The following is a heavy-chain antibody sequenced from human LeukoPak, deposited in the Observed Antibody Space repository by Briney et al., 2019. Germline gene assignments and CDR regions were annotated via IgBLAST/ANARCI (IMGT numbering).Heavy chain of an antibody. CDR3: ARVLMSYYDSSGPNYYYYGMDV. D-gene: IGHD3-22*01. V-gene: IGHV1-18*01. CDR1: GCTFTSYG. CDR2: IGAYSGNT. Sequence: ASVKVSCKASGCTFTSYGISWVRQAPGQGLEWMGWIGAYSGNTNYAQKLQGRVTMTTDTSTSTAYMELRSLRSDDTAVYYCARVLMSYYDSSGPNYYYYGMDVWGQGTTVTVSS. J-gene: IGHJ6*02.